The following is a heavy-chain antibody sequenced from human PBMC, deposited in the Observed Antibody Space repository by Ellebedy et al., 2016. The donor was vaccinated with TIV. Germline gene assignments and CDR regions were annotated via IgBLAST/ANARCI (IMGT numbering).Heavy chain of an antibody. Sequence: GESLKISCVASGFTFSSYAMSWVRQAPGKGLEWVSAISGSGGSTYYADSVKGRFTISRDNSKNTLYLQMNSLRAEDTAVYYCATPIVGAIGAREDFDYWGQGTLVTVSS. D-gene: IGHD1-26*01. J-gene: IGHJ4*02. V-gene: IGHV3-23*01. CDR2: ISGSGGST. CDR1: GFTFSSYA. CDR3: ATPIVGAIGAREDFDY.